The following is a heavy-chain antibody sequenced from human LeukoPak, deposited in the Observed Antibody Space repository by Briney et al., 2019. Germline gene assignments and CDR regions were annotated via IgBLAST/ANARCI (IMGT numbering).Heavy chain of an antibody. D-gene: IGHD5-18*01. CDR1: GFTFSNYA. CDR3: ARVGYSYGTRPGWFDP. Sequence: LRLSCAASGFTFSNYAMSWIRQPPGKGLEWIGYIYYSGSTYYNPSLKSRVTISVETSKNQFSLKLSSVTAADTAVYYCARVGYSYGTRPGWFDPWGQGTLVTVSS. CDR2: IYYSGST. V-gene: IGHV4-30-4*01. J-gene: IGHJ5*02.